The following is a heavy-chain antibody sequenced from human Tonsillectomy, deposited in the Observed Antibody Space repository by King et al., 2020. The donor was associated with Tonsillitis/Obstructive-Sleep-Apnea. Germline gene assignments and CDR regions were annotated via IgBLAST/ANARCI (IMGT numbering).Heavy chain of an antibody. D-gene: IGHD2-21*01. CDR1: GYSFISYW. CDR2: IYPGDSDT. Sequence: QLVQSGAEVKKPGESLKISCKASGYSFISYWIGWVRQMPGKGLEWMGTIYPGDSDTRYSPSFQGRVTISADKSISTAYLQWSSLKASDSAVYYCARRPHCGGDCSSFGLDYWGQGALVTVSS. J-gene: IGHJ4*02. V-gene: IGHV5-51*01. CDR3: ARRPHCGGDCSSFGLDY.